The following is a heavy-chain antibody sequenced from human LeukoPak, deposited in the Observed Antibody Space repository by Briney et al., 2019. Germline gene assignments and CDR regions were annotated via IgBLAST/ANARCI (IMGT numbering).Heavy chain of an antibody. J-gene: IGHJ4*02. CDR3: YGSGSYYPYFDY. CDR1: GFTFDDYA. V-gene: IGHV3-9*01. CDR2: ISWNSGSI. Sequence: PGGSLRLSCAASGFTFDDYAMHWVRQAPGKGLEWVSGISWNSGSIGYADSVKGRFTISRDNAKNSLYLQMNSLRAEDTALYYCYGSGSYYPYFDYWGQGTLVTVSS. D-gene: IGHD3-10*01.